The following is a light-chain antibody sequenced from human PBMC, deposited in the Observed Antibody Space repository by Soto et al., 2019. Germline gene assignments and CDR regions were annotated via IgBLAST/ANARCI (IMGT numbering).Light chain of an antibody. J-gene: IGKJ2*01. CDR1: QNIYSN. CDR2: RAS. CDR3: QQYNNWPYT. Sequence: ILMTQSPATLSVSPGERATLSCRASQNIYSNIAWYQHRPGQAPRLLIYRASTRATGVPARFSGSGSGTEFTLTISSLQSEDFAVYSCQQYNNWPYTFGQGTKLEIK. V-gene: IGKV3-15*01.